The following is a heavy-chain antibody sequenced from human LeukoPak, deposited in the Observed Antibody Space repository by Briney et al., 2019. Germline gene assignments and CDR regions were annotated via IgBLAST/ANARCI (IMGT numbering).Heavy chain of an antibody. CDR2: ISSSSSYI. D-gene: IGHD6-13*01. CDR3: ARAHSSSLAWFDP. Sequence: SGGSLRLSCAASGFTFSSYSMNWVRQAPGKGLEWVSSISSSSSYIYYADSVKGRFTISRGNAKNSLYLQMNGLRAEDTAVYYCARAHSSSLAWFDPWGQGTLVTVSS. J-gene: IGHJ5*02. CDR1: GFTFSSYS. V-gene: IGHV3-21*01.